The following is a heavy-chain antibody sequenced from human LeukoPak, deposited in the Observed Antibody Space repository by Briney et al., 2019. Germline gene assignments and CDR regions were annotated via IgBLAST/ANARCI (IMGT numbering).Heavy chain of an antibody. D-gene: IGHD6-19*01. CDR3: ARVALRYSSGWYYFDY. J-gene: IGHJ4*02. V-gene: IGHV3-21*04. CDR2: ISSSSSYI. Sequence: PGGSLRLSCAASGFTFSSYSMNWVRQAPGKGLEWVSSISSSSSYIYYADSVKGRFTISRDNAKNSLYLQMNSLRAEDTAVYYCARVALRYSSGWYYFDYWGQGTLVTVSS. CDR1: GFTFSSYS.